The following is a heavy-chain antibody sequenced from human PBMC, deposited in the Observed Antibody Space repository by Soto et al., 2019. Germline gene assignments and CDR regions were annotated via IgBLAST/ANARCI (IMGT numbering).Heavy chain of an antibody. J-gene: IGHJ6*02. CDR1: GFTFSSYS. D-gene: IGHD3-3*01. V-gene: IGHV3-21*01. Sequence: GGSLRLSCAASGFTFSSYSMNWVRQAPGKGLEWVSSISSRSSYIYYADSVKGRFTISRDNAKNSLYLQMNSLRAEDTAVYYCARGGDRITIFGVVIHDDGMDVWGQGTTVTVSS. CDR2: ISSRSSYI. CDR3: ARGGDRITIFGVVIHDDGMDV.